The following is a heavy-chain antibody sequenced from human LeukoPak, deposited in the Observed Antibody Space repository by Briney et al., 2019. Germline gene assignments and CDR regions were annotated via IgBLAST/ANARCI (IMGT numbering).Heavy chain of an antibody. D-gene: IGHD2-2*01. J-gene: IGHJ4*02. V-gene: IGHV1-8*01. CDR2: MNPNSGNT. Sequence: ASVKVSCTASGYTFTSYDINWVRQATGQGLEWMGWMNPNSGNTGYAQKFQGRVTMTRNTSISTAYMELSSLRSEDTAVYYCARAPRYCSSTSCAHFDYWGQGTLVTVSS. CDR1: GYTFTSYD. CDR3: ARAPRYCSSTSCAHFDY.